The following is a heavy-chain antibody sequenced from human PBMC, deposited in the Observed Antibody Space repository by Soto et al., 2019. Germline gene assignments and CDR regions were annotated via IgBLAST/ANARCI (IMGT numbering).Heavy chain of an antibody. CDR2: IIPIFGTA. CDR3: ARDPGYSYDDAFDI. J-gene: IGHJ3*02. CDR1: GGTFSSYA. Sequence: SVKVSFKASGGTFSSYAISWVRQAPGQGLEWMGGIIPIFGTANYAQKFQGRVTITADESTSTAYMELSSLRSEDTAVYYCARDPGYSYDDAFDIWGQGTMVTVSS. D-gene: IGHD5-18*01. V-gene: IGHV1-69*13.